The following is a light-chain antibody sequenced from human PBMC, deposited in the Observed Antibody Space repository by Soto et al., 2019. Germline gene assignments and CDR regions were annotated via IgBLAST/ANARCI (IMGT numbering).Light chain of an antibody. CDR3: QQYNNWPPWT. CDR2: GAS. CDR1: QSVSSN. Sequence: EILLTQSPATLSLSPGEGATLSCRASQSVSSNLAWYQQKPGQAPRLLIYGASTRATGIPARFSGSGSGTEFTLTISSLQSEDFAVYYCQQYNNWPPWTFGQGTKVEIK. V-gene: IGKV3-15*01. J-gene: IGKJ1*01.